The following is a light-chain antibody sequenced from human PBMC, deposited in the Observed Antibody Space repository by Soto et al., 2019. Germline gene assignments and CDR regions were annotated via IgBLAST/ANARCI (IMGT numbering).Light chain of an antibody. CDR1: QGIGSY. CDR3: QQVIRYPYT. J-gene: IGKJ2*01. CDR2: GAS. V-gene: IGKV1-9*01. Sequence: DIQLTQSPSFLSASVGDRVTITCRASQGIGSYLAWYQQKPGKAPNLLIYGASTLQNGVPSRVSGSGSGTLVSLTVSSLQPEEFATYSCQQVIRYPYTFGRGTKLEIK.